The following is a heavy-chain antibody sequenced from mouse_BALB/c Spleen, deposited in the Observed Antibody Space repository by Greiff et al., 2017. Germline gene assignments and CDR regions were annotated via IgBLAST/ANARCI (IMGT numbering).Heavy chain of an antibody. V-gene: IGHV1-7*01. J-gene: IGHJ2*01. Sequence: QVQLKQSGAELAKPGASVKMSCKASGYTFTSYWMHWVKQRPGQGLEWIGYINPSTGYTEYNQKFKDKATLTADKSSSTAYMQLSSLTSEDSAVYYCARSYYGNSFDYWGQGTTLAVSS. CDR1: GYTFTSYW. D-gene: IGHD2-10*01. CDR2: INPSTGYT. CDR3: ARSYYGNSFDY.